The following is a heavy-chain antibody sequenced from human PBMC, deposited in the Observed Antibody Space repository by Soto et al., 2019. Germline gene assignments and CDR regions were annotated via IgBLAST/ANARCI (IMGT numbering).Heavy chain of an antibody. CDR1: GFTFSSYG. CDR2: ISYDGSNK. CDR3: APWFGAFDY. J-gene: IGHJ4*02. Sequence: QVQLVESGGGVVQPGRSLRLSCAASGFTFSSYGMHWVRQAPGKGLVWVAVISYDGSNKYYADSVKGRFTISRDKSKNPLYLQMNSLRAEDTAVYYCAPWFGAFDYWGQGTLVTVSS. V-gene: IGHV3-30*03. D-gene: IGHD3-10*01.